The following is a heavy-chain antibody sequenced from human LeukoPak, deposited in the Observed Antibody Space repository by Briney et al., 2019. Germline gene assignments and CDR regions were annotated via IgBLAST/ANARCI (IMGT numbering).Heavy chain of an antibody. V-gene: IGHV4-39*07. D-gene: IGHD4-17*01. J-gene: IGHJ3*02. CDR1: GGSISSSSNY. Sequence: SETLSLTCTVAGGSISSSSNYWGWIRQPPGKGLEWIGRIYTTGSTNFNPSLKSRVTMSVDTSKNQFSLKLSSVTAADTAMYYCARDRVTVTDDAFDIWGQGTMVTVSS. CDR2: IYTTGST. CDR3: ARDRVTVTDDAFDI.